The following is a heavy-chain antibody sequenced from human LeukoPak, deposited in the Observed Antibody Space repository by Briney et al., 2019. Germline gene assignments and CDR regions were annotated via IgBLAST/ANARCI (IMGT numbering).Heavy chain of an antibody. J-gene: IGHJ5*02. Sequence: SETLSLTCTVSGGSISNSSYYWGWLRQPPGKGLEWIGSIYYSGSTYYNPSLKSRVTISVDTSKNQFSPKLSSVTAADTAVYYCARLLGTHINYFDPWGQGTLVTVSS. CDR2: IYYSGST. CDR3: ARLLGTHINYFDP. D-gene: IGHD2-21*01. CDR1: GGSISNSSYY. V-gene: IGHV4-39*01.